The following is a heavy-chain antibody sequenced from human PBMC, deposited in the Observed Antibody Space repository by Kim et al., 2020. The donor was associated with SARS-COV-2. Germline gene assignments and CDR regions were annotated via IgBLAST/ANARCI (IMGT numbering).Heavy chain of an antibody. Sequence: GGSLRHSCAASGFTFSSYSMNWVRQAPGKGLEWVSSISRSSSYINYADSVKGRFTISRDNAKNSLYLQMNSLRAEDTAVYYCARYPSYCGGDCYSNDAFDIWGQGTMVTVSS. D-gene: IGHD2-21*02. V-gene: IGHV3-21*01. CDR1: GFTFSSYS. CDR3: ARYPSYCGGDCYSNDAFDI. J-gene: IGHJ3*02. CDR2: ISRSSSYI.